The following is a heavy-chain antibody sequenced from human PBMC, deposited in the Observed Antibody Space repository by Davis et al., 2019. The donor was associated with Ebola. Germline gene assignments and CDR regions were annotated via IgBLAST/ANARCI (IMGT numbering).Heavy chain of an antibody. CDR2: ISSSGSTI. Sequence: SLKISCAASGFTFSSYEMNWVRQAPGKGLEWVSYISSSGSTIYYADSVKGRFTISRDNAKNSLYLQMNSLRAEDTAVYYCARGIVVVVAATRGSWFDPWGQGTLVTVSS. CDR1: GFTFSSYE. CDR3: ARGIVVVVAATRGSWFDP. V-gene: IGHV3-48*03. D-gene: IGHD2-15*01. J-gene: IGHJ5*02.